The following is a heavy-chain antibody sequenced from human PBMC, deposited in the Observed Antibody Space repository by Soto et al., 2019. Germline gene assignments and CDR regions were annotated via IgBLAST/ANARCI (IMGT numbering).Heavy chain of an antibody. J-gene: IGHJ3*01. CDR1: GYTFTAFY. D-gene: IGHD3-3*01. V-gene: IGHV1-2*04. CDR2: INPNAGDS. CDR3: GKWAFGVPKEIGGFFDV. Sequence: QVQLVQSGAEVKKPGTSVKVSCKTSGYTFTAFYIHWVRQAPGQGLEWLGWINPNAGDSKSPQRFKGSVTLPRETSPNTPYLELPGLTSADAAVFFCGKWAFGVPKEIGGFFDVGAPGTIVDVS.